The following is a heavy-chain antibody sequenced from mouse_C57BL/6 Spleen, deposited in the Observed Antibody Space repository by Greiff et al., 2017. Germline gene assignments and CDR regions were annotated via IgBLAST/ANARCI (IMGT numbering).Heavy chain of an antibody. D-gene: IGHD2-5*01. Sequence: QVQLQQPGAELVQPGASVKMSCKASGYTFTSYWITWVKQRPGQGLEWIGDIYPGSGSTNYNEKFKSKATLTVDTSSSTAYMQLSSLTSEDSAVYYCARAYYSNYPYAMDYWGQGTSVTVSS. J-gene: IGHJ4*01. CDR2: IYPGSGST. V-gene: IGHV1-55*01. CDR1: GYTFTSYW. CDR3: ARAYYSNYPYAMDY.